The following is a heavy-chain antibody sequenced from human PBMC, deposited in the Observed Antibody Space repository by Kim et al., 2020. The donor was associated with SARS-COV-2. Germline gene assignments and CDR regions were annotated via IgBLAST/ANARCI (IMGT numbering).Heavy chain of an antibody. CDR1: GFSLSTSGVG. V-gene: IGHV2-5*02. CDR3: AHSSGNKDTAMVKVDI. Sequence: SGPTLVKPTQTLTLTCTFSGFSLSTSGVGVGWIRQPPGKALEWLALIYWDDDKRYSPSLKSRLTITKDTSKNQVVLTMTNMDPVDTATYYCAHSSGNKDTAMVKVDIWGQGTMVTVSS. J-gene: IGHJ3*02. CDR2: IYWDDDK. D-gene: IGHD5-18*01.